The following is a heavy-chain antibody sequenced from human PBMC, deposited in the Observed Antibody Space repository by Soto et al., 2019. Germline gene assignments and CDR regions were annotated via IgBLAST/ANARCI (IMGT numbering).Heavy chain of an antibody. J-gene: IGHJ3*02. Sequence: SETLSLTCTVSGGSISSYYWSWIRQPPGKGLEWIGYIYYSGSTNYNPSLKSRVTISVDTPKNQFSLKLRAVTAADTAVYYCESKRYFGYRAFDSWGQGTMVTVS. CDR3: ESKRYFGYRAFDS. D-gene: IGHD3-9*01. CDR1: GGSISSYY. CDR2: IYYSGST. V-gene: IGHV4-59*08.